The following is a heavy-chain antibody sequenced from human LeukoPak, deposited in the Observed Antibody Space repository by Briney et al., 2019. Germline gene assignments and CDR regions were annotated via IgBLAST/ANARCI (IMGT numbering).Heavy chain of an antibody. J-gene: IGHJ4*02. Sequence: GGSLRLSCAASGSTFSSYEMNWVRQAPGKGLEWVSYISSSGSTIYYADSVKGRFTISRDNAKNSLYLQMNSLRAEDTAVYYCAAGYSSGWYYLDYWGQGTLVTVSS. CDR1: GSTFSSYE. CDR3: AAGYSSGWYYLDY. CDR2: ISSSGSTI. V-gene: IGHV3-48*03. D-gene: IGHD6-19*01.